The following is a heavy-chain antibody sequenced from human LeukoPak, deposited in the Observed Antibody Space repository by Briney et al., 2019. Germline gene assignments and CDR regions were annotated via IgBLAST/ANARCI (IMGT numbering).Heavy chain of an antibody. V-gene: IGHV4-4*07. D-gene: IGHD1-26*01. J-gene: IGHJ4*02. CDR2: IYTSGST. CDR3: ARGSGRTKYSGLMYYFDY. Sequence: SKTLSLTCTVSGGSISSYYWSWIRQPAGKGLEWIGRIYTSGSTNYNPSLKSRVTMSVGTSKNQFSLKLSSVTAADTAVYYCARGSGRTKYSGLMYYFDYWGQGTLVTVSS. CDR1: GGSISSYY.